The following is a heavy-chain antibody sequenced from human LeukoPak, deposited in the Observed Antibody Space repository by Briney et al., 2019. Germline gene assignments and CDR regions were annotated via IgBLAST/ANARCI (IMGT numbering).Heavy chain of an antibody. J-gene: IGHJ4*02. CDR1: GYTFTGYY. Sequence: ASVKVSCKASGYTFTGYYMHWVRQAPGQGLEWMGWINPNSGGTNHAQKFQGRVTMTRDTSISTAYMELSRLRSDDTAVYYCAVETDTAMAMGVYFDYWGQGTLVTVSS. CDR3: AVETDTAMAMGVYFDY. D-gene: IGHD5-18*01. CDR2: INPNSGGT. V-gene: IGHV1-2*02.